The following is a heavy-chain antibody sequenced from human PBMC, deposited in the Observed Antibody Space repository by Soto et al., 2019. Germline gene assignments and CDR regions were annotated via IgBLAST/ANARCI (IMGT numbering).Heavy chain of an antibody. CDR1: GGTFSSYA. CDR3: ARLQKGYDSSGYWDDY. D-gene: IGHD3-22*01. V-gene: IGHV1-69*13. CDR2: IIPIFGTA. J-gene: IGHJ4*02. Sequence: ASVKVSCKASGGTFSSYAISWVRQAPGQGLEWMGGIIPIFGTANYAQKFQGRVTITADESTSTAYMELSSLRSEDTAVYYCARLQKGYDSSGYWDDYWGQGTLVTVSS.